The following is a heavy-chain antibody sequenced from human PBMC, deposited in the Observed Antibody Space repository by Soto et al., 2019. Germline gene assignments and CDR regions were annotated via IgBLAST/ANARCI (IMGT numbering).Heavy chain of an antibody. V-gene: IGHV3-74*01. CDR1: GFTFSSYW. J-gene: IGHJ4*02. D-gene: IGHD3-16*02. CDR3: ARDRGSWGSYRSSDY. CDR2: INSDGSST. Sequence: GGSLRLSCAASGFTFSSYWMHWVRQAPGKGLVWVSRINSDGSSTSYADSVKGRFTISRDNAKNTLYLQMNSLRAEDTAVYYCARDRGSWGSYRSSDYWGQGTLVTVSS.